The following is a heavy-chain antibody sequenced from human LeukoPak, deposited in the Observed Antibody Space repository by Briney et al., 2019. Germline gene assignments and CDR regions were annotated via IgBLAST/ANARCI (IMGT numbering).Heavy chain of an antibody. CDR2: IIPILGIA. Sequence: ASVKVSCKASGGTFSSYAISWVRQAPGQGLEWMGRIIPILGIANYAQKFQGRVTITADKSTSTAYMELSSPRSEDTAVYYCARSNYYDSSGYYPEDYWGQGTLVTVSS. D-gene: IGHD3-22*01. J-gene: IGHJ4*02. V-gene: IGHV1-69*04. CDR3: ARSNYYDSSGYYPEDY. CDR1: GGTFSSYA.